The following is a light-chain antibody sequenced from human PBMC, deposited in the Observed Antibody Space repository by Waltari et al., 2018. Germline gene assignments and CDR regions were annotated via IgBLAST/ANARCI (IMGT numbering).Light chain of an antibody. CDR3: CSYAGHSTYV. CDR1: SSDVGNYNL. Sequence: QSALTQPASVSGSPGQSITISCTGTSSDVGNYNLVSWYQQHPGKAPKLMIYEVSQRPSGFSNRFSGSKSGNTASLTISGLQPEDETDYYCCSYAGHSTYVFGTGTKVTVL. CDR2: EVS. J-gene: IGLJ1*01. V-gene: IGLV2-23*02.